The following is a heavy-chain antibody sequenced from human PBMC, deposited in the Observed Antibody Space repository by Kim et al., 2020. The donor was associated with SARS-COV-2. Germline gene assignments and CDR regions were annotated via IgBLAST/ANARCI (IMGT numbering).Heavy chain of an antibody. CDR2: IGTAGDT. V-gene: IGHV3-13*04. D-gene: IGHD4-17*01. CDR3: ARALRRDYYYGMDV. CDR1: GFTFSSYD. J-gene: IGHJ6*02. Sequence: GGSLRLSCAASGFTFSSYDMHWVRQATGKGLEWVSAIGTAGDTYYPGTVKGRFTISRENAKNSLYLQMNSLRAGDTALYHCARALRRDYYYGMDVWGQRT.